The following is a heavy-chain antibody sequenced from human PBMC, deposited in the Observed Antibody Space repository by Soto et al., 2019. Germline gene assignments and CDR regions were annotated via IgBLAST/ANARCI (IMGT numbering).Heavy chain of an antibody. D-gene: IGHD6-6*01. Sequence: QVQLVQSGAEVKKPGASVKVSCKGSGYTFTSYHINWVRQATGQGLEWMGWMNPNSGNTGYAQTLKGRVTMTWDTSISTDYMELSSLRFEDTAMYYCARGHISSTKNWLDPWGQGTLVTVSS. CDR1: GYTFTSYH. CDR2: MNPNSGNT. CDR3: ARGHISSTKNWLDP. J-gene: IGHJ5*02. V-gene: IGHV1-8*01.